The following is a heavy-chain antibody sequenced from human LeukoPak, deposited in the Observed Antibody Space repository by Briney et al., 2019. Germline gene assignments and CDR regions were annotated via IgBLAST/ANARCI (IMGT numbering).Heavy chain of an antibody. Sequence: ASVTVSCKASGYTFPSYFMHWVRQAPGQGLEWMGIINPTGGSTTYAQKFQGRVTMTRDTSTSTVYMELSSLRSDDTAVYYCARTAARRFDYWGQGTLVTVTS. CDR3: ARTAARRFDY. J-gene: IGHJ4*02. CDR2: INPTGGST. D-gene: IGHD6-6*01. V-gene: IGHV1-46*01. CDR1: GYTFPSYF.